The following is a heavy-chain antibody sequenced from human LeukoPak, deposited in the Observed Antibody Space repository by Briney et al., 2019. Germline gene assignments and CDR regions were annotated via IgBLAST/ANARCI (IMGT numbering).Heavy chain of an antibody. Sequence: SETLSLTCTVSGGSISSYYWSWIRQPPGKGLEWIGYIYYSGSTNCNPSLKSRVTISVDTSKNQFSLKLSSVTAADTAVYYCARVTLVPSMDVWGQGTTVTVSS. J-gene: IGHJ6*02. CDR3: ARVTLVPSMDV. D-gene: IGHD6-13*01. V-gene: IGHV4-59*01. CDR2: IYYSGST. CDR1: GGSISSYY.